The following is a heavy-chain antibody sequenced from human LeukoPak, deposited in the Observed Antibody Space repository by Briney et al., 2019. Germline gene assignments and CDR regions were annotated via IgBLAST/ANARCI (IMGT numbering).Heavy chain of an antibody. CDR1: GGSISSSTYY. Sequence: PSETLSLTCSVSGGSISSSTYYWGWIRQPPGKGLEWLGSVYYSGTTTYNPSLESRVTISVDTSKNQFSLKLGSVTAADTAVYYCARDGIAVARGGRDWFDPWGQGTLVTVSS. CDR3: ARDGIAVARGGRDWFDP. V-gene: IGHV4-39*07. CDR2: VYYSGTT. J-gene: IGHJ5*02. D-gene: IGHD6-19*01.